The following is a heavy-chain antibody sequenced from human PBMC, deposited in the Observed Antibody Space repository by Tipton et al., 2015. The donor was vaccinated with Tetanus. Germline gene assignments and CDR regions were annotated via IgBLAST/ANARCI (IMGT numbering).Heavy chain of an antibody. Sequence: TLSLTCSVSRGPISSYYWSWIRQPAGKGLEWIGHISNGNPDYSPSLKSRVTLSVDTSNNEFSLELRSVTAADTGVYYCARGVTDGYNRRLDYWGQGTLVAVSP. D-gene: IGHD5-24*01. J-gene: IGHJ4*02. CDR3: ARGVTDGYNRRLDY. V-gene: IGHV4-4*07. CDR2: ISNGNP. CDR1: RGPISSYY.